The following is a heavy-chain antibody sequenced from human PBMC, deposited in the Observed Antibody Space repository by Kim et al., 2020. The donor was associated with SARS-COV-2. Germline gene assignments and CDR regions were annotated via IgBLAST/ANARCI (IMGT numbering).Heavy chain of an antibody. CDR3: AKPPFGGGSYYLKALAN. CDR1: GFSFDNYA. J-gene: IGHJ4*02. V-gene: IGHV3-23*01. CDR2: ISGSGTTT. D-gene: IGHD3-10*01. Sequence: GGSLRLSCATSGFSFDNYAMTWVRQAPGKGLEWVSAISGSGTTTQYADSVKGRFTISRDNSSDTVSLQMNSLRAEDTAVYYCAKPPFGGGSYYLKALANWGQGTLVTVSS.